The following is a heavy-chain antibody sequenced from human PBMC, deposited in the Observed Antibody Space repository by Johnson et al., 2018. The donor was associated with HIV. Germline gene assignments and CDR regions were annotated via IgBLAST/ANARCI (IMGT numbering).Heavy chain of an antibody. CDR3: ERGSRYTYDNDDVYLLQAFDV. D-gene: IGHD3-16*01. V-gene: IGHV3-7*01. CDR2: IKQDGSEK. CDR1: GFTFSSYW. J-gene: IGHJ3*01. Sequence: EVQLVESGGGLVQPGGSLRLSCAASGFTFSSYWMSWVRQAPGKGLEWVANIKQDGSEKYYVDSVKGRFTISRDNSKNTLHLQMNSLSAEDTAVYYCERGSRYTYDNDDVYLLQAFDVWGQG.